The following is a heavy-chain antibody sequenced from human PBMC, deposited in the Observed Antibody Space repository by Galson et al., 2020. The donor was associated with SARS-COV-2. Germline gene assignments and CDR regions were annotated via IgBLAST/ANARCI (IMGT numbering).Heavy chain of an antibody. CDR3: TTSGGDIVVVPAAMFYYYYGMDV. V-gene: IGHV3-15*01. J-gene: IGHJ6*02. Sequence: APGKGLEWVGRIKSKTDGGTTDYAAPVKGRFTISRDDSKNTLYLQMNSLKTEDTAVYYCTTSGGDIVVVPAAMFYYYYGMDVWGQGTTVTVSS. D-gene: IGHD2-2*01. CDR2: IKSKTDGGTT.